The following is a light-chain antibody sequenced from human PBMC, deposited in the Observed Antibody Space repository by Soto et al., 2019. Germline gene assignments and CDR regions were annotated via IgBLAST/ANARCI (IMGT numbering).Light chain of an antibody. CDR1: SSDVGGYNY. CDR3: SSYTSSSPRV. J-gene: IGLJ3*02. CDR2: EVS. Sequence: QSALTQPASVSGSPGQSITISCTGTSSDVGGYNYVSWYQQHPGKAPKLMIYEVSNRPSGVSNRFSGSKSGNTASLTISGLQAEDEDDYYCSSYTSSSPRVFGGGTKVTVL. V-gene: IGLV2-14*01.